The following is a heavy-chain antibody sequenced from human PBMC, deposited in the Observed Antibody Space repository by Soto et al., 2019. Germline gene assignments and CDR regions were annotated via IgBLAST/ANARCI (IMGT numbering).Heavy chain of an antibody. V-gene: IGHV4-34*01. CDR1: GGSFSGYY. CDR3: ESAGAGTLDY. CDR2: LNHSGST. Sequence: SETLSLTCAVYGGSFSGYYWSWIRQPPGKGLERIGELNHSGSTNSNPSLQSRGTISVDTSKNQFSQKVRAVTAADTAVYYGESAGAGTLDYWGQGTLVTVSS. D-gene: IGHD1-26*01. J-gene: IGHJ4*02.